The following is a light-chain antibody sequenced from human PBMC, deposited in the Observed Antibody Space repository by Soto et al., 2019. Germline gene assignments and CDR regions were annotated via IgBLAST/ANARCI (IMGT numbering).Light chain of an antibody. V-gene: IGKV2-30*01. CDR3: MQGTHWPRT. CDR1: QSLVYRDGNTY. Sequence: EVVMTQSPLSLPVTLGQPASISCRSSQSLVYRDGNTYSNWFQQRPGQSPRSLFNKVSKRDSGVPDRLSGSGSGTDFTLKISRVEAEDVGVYYCMQGTHWPRTFGQGTKVEIK. J-gene: IGKJ1*01. CDR2: KVS.